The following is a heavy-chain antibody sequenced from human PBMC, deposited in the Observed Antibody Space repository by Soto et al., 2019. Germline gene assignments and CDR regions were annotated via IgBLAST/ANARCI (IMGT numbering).Heavy chain of an antibody. CDR3: ARDEAWDCGGDCYHDAFDI. D-gene: IGHD2-21*01. V-gene: IGHV3-74*01. J-gene: IGHJ3*02. CDR1: GFTFSSYW. CDR2: INSDGSST. Sequence: PGGPLRLSCAASGFTFSSYWMHWVRQAPGKGLVWVSRINSDGSSTSYADSVKGRFTISRDNAKNTLYLQMNSLRAEDTAVYYCARDEAWDCGGDCYHDAFDIWGQGTMVTVSS.